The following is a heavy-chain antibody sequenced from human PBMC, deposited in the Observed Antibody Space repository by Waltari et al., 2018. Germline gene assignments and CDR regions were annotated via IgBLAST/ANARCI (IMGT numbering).Heavy chain of an antibody. CDR2: IHTSGST. CDR3: ARGRWLQSGEY. D-gene: IGHD5-12*01. J-gene: IGHJ4*02. V-gene: IGHV4-61*02. Sequence: QVPLQESGPGLVKPSQTLSLTCPVPGGSIISDNYFWSWIRQPAGKGLEWIGHIHTSGSTNYNPSLKSRVTISVDTSKNQFSLKLSSMTAADTAVYYCARGRWLQSGEYWGQGTLVTVSS. CDR1: GGSIISDNYF.